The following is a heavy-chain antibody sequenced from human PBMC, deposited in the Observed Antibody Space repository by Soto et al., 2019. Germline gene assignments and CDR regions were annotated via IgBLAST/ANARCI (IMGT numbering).Heavy chain of an antibody. CDR3: ARPASGGSRDAFDV. D-gene: IGHD2-15*01. Sequence: GESLKISCKASGYKFTTFWLNWVRQTPGKGLEWLGRIDPTDSFTNYSPPFEGHVTISVDRSISTAYLQWNSLQTSDTAIYYCARPASGGSRDAFDVWGQGTTVTVSS. V-gene: IGHV5-10-1*01. CDR2: IDPTDSFT. CDR1: GYKFTTFW. J-gene: IGHJ3*01.